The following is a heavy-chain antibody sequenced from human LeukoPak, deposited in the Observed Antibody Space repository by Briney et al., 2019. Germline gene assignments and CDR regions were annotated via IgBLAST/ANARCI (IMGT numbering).Heavy chain of an antibody. J-gene: IGHJ4*02. CDR3: ARRWGNIVGVTYEY. V-gene: IGHV4-39*01. CDR1: GITITSVSHD. CDR2: IYYTGST. D-gene: IGHD3-16*01. Sequence: PSETLSLTCTISGITITSVSHDWGCIRQPPGKGLEWIVYIYYTGSTYYSPSISSRVTMSVHTSENQFSLRLNSETAVDTAVYYCARRWGNIVGVTYEYWGQGTLVTVSS.